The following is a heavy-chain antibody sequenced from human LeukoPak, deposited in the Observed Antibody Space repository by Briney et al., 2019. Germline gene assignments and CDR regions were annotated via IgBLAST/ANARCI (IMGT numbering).Heavy chain of an antibody. D-gene: IGHD3-22*01. V-gene: IGHV3-48*03. Sequence: GGSLRLSCAASGLTFNSYEMNWVRQAPGKGLEWVSYISSGGSTIHYADSVKGRFTISRDNAKNSLYLQMNSPRAEDTAVYYCAGKRYYYDTSGNYYFFDYWGQGALVTVSS. CDR3: AGKRYYYDTSGNYYFFDY. CDR2: ISSGGSTI. J-gene: IGHJ4*02. CDR1: GLTFNSYE.